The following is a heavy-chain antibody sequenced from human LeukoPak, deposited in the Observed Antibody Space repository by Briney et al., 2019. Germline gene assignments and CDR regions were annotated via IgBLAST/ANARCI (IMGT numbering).Heavy chain of an antibody. V-gene: IGHV4-39*07. CDR1: GGSISSSSYY. Sequence: SSETLSLTCTVSGGSISSSSYYWGWIRQPPGKGLEWIGSIYYSGSTYYNPSLKSRVTISVDTSKNQFSLKLSSVTAADTAVYYCARIPEKEWFLRDNWFDPWGQGTLVTVSS. J-gene: IGHJ5*02. CDR3: ARIPEKEWFLRDNWFDP. CDR2: IYYSGST. D-gene: IGHD3-3*01.